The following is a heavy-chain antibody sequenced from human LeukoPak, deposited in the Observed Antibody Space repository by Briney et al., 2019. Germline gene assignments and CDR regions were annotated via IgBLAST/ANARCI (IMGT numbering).Heavy chain of an antibody. CDR3: ARGEPAFSSGWYTCYFDY. CDR2: IYYSGTT. Sequence: PSETLSLTCTVSGGSISSYYWSWIRQTPGKGLEWIGYIYYSGTTNYNPSLRSRVAISLDTSKNQFSLKLSSVTAADTAVYYCARGEPAFSSGWYTCYFDYWGQGTLVTVSS. CDR1: GGSISSYY. J-gene: IGHJ4*02. D-gene: IGHD6-19*01. V-gene: IGHV4-59*01.